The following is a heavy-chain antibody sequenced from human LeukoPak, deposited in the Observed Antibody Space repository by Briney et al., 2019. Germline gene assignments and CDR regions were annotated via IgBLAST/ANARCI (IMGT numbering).Heavy chain of an antibody. V-gene: IGHV1-2*02. Sequence: GASVKVSCKASGYTFTGYNMHWVRQAPGQGLEWMGWINANSGGTNYAQKFQGRVTMTRDTSISTAFMELSRLSSDDTAVSYCACASGNYYNGNYFDYWGQGTLVTVSS. CDR1: GYTFTGYN. D-gene: IGHD3-10*01. J-gene: IGHJ4*02. CDR2: INANSGGT. CDR3: ACASGNYYNGNYFDY.